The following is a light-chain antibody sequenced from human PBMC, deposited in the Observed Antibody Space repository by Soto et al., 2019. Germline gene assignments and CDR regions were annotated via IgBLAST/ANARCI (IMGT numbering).Light chain of an antibody. V-gene: IGLV4-69*01. CDR2: LNSDGSH. CDR1: SEHSSYA. Sequence: QSVLTQSPSASASLGASVKLTCTLSSEHSSYAITWHRQQPEKGPRYLMKLNSDGSHTKGDGIPDRFSGSSSGAERYLTISSLQSEDEADYYCQTWGSGIHGVFGGGTKVTVL. J-gene: IGLJ2*01. CDR3: QTWGSGIHGV.